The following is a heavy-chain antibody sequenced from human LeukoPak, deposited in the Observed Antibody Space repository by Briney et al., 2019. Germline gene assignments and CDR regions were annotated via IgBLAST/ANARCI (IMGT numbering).Heavy chain of an antibody. CDR3: ARARIAVAGRSNYYFDY. Sequence: GGSLRLSCAASGFTVSSNYMSWVRQAPGKGLEWVSVIYSGGSTHYADSVKGRFTISRHNSKNTLYLQMNSLRAEDTAVYYCARARIAVAGRSNYYFDYWGQGTLVTVSS. CDR2: IYSGGST. V-gene: IGHV3-53*04. CDR1: GFTVSSNY. D-gene: IGHD6-19*01. J-gene: IGHJ4*02.